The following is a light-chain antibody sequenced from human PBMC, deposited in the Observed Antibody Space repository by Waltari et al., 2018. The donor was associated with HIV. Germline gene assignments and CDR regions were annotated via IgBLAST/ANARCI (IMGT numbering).Light chain of an antibody. V-gene: IGLV2-14*03. Sequence: QSALTQPASVSGSPGQSITISCTGTSSDVGGYNYVSWYQQHPGKAPKLMIYDVSNRPSGVSNRCSGSKSGNTASLTISWLQAEDEADYYCSSYTSSSTVVFGGGTKLTVL. J-gene: IGLJ2*01. CDR1: SSDVGGYNY. CDR2: DVS. CDR3: SSYTSSSTVV.